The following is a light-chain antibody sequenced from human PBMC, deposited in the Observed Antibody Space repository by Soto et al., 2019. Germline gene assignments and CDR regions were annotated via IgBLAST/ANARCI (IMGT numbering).Light chain of an antibody. J-gene: IGKJ1*01. Sequence: DIQMTQSPSTLSASVGDRVTITCRASQSISSWLAWYQQKPGKAPKLLIYKASSLESGVPSRFSGSGSGTEFPLTISILQPDDFATYYCQQYNSYPCTFGQGTKVAIK. CDR3: QQYNSYPCT. CDR1: QSISSW. CDR2: KAS. V-gene: IGKV1-5*03.